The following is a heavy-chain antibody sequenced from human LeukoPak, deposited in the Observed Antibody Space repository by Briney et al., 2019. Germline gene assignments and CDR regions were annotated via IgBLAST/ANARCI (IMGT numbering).Heavy chain of an antibody. CDR2: IYYSGST. CDR3: ARHYYASYYDILTGYYSPHFDY. Sequence: SETLSLTCTISGGSISSSSYYWGWIRQPPGKGLEWIGRIYYSGSTYYNPSLKSRVIISVDTSKNQFSLKLSSVTAADTAVYYCARHYYASYYDILTGYYSPHFDYWGQGTLVTVSS. D-gene: IGHD3-9*01. J-gene: IGHJ4*02. V-gene: IGHV4-39*01. CDR1: GGSISSSSYY.